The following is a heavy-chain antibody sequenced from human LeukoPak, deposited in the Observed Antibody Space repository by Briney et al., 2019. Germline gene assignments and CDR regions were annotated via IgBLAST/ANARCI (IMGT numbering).Heavy chain of an antibody. CDR1: GFTFSSYA. D-gene: IGHD2-2*01. CDR3: XXIPTXIPTRTI. CDR2: ISGSGGST. Sequence: QPGGSLRLSCAASGFTFSSYAMSWVRQAPGKGLEWVSAISGSGGSTYYADSVKGRFTISRDNSKNTLYLQMNSLRAEDTAVYYXXXIPTXIPTRTIWGQGTMVTV. V-gene: IGHV3-23*01. J-gene: IGHJ3*02.